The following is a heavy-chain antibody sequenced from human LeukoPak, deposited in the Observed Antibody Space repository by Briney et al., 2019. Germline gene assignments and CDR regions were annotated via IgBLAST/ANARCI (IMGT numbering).Heavy chain of an antibody. CDR1: GGSISSGSYY. CDR3: ASPSGYSSSSRHFDY. D-gene: IGHD6-6*01. Sequence: KPSETLSLTCTVSGGSISSGSYYWSWIRQPAGKGLEWIGRIYTSGSTNYNSSLKSRVTISVDTSKNQFSLKLSSVTAADTAVYYCASPSGYSSSSRHFDYWGQGTLVTVSS. V-gene: IGHV4-61*02. J-gene: IGHJ4*02. CDR2: IYTSGST.